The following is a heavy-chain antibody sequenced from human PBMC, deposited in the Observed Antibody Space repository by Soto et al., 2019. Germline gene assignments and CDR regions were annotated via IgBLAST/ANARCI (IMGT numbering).Heavy chain of an antibody. V-gene: IGHV2-5*02. Sequence: QITLKESGPTLVKPTQTLTLTCTFSGFSLSTSGVALGWIRQAPRKAPEWLAFIFWDDDKRYSPSLENRLTITKDNSKNQVVLTMTNMDPVDTATYYCARIFDFWSGYYFSYWGRGTLVTVSS. J-gene: IGHJ4*02. CDR2: IFWDDDK. CDR3: ARIFDFWSGYYFSY. CDR1: GFSLSTSGVA. D-gene: IGHD3-3*01.